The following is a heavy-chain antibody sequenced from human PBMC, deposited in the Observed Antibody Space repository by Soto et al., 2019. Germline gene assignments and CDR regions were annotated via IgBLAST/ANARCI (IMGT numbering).Heavy chain of an antibody. J-gene: IGHJ5*02. V-gene: IGHV5-10-1*01. CDR2: IDPSDSYT. CDR3: ARHLPDFWSGYYYFDP. CDR1: GYSFTSYW. Sequence: GESLKISCKGSGYSFTSYWISWVRQMPGKGLEWMGRIDPSDSYTNYSPTFQGHVTISADKSNSTAYLQWSSLKASDTAMYHCARHLPDFWSGYYYFDPWGQGTLVTVSS. D-gene: IGHD3-3*01.